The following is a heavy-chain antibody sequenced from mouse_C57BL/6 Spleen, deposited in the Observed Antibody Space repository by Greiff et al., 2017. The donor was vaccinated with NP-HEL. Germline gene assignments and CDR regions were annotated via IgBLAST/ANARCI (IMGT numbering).Heavy chain of an antibody. CDR3: ARGGLGGWYFDV. CDR2: IDPNGGGT. D-gene: IGHD4-1*01. Sequence: VQLQQPGAELVKPGASVKLSCKASGYTFTSYWMHWVKQRPGRGLEWIGRIDPNGGGTTYNEKFTSKATLTVDNTSSTAYMQLSSLTSEDSAVYSCARGGLGGWYFDVWGTGTTVTVSS. CDR1: GYTFTSYW. V-gene: IGHV1-72*01. J-gene: IGHJ1*03.